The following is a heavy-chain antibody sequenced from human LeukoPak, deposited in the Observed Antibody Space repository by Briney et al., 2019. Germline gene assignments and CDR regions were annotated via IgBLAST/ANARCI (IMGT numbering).Heavy chain of an antibody. CDR3: ARWNSARYDFAS. J-gene: IGHJ5*01. V-gene: IGHV4-59*02. CDR1: GGSVNNYY. Sequence: SETLSLTCTVSGGSVNNYYWNWLRQPPGKGLEWIGYVSNSGSGSTKYNPSLESRVSMSVETSKNQFSLKLSSVTAADTAVYYCARWNSARYDFASWGQGTQVTVSS. CDR2: VSNSGSGST. D-gene: IGHD1-26*01.